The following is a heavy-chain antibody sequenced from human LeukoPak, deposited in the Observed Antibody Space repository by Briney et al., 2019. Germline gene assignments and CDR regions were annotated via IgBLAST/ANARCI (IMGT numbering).Heavy chain of an antibody. CDR2: IYHSEST. CDR3: ARIMVRGVMEY. D-gene: IGHD3-10*01. Sequence: PSESLSLTCAVSGYSISSGYYWGWIRQPPGKGLEWIGNIYHSESTNYNPSLKSRVTISVDTSKNQFSLKLSSVTAADTAVYYCARIMVRGVMEYWGQGILVTVSS. J-gene: IGHJ4*02. V-gene: IGHV4-38-2*01. CDR1: GYSISSGYY.